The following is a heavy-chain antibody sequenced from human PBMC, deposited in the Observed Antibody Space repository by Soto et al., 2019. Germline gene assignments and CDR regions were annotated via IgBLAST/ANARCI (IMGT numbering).Heavy chain of an antibody. CDR1: GLTFSSYA. D-gene: IGHD3-22*01. CDR2: ISGSGGST. CDR3: AKSLNPYDSSGSDY. Sequence: GGSLRLSCAVSGLTFSSYAMSWVRQAPGKGLEWVSAISGSGGSTYYADSVKGRFTISRDNSKNTLYLQMNSLRAEDTAVYYCAKSLNPYDSSGSDYWGQGTLVTVSS. V-gene: IGHV3-23*01. J-gene: IGHJ4*02.